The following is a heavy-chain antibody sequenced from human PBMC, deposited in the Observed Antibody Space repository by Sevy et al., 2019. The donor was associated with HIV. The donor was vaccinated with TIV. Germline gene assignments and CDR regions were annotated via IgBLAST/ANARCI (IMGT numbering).Heavy chain of an antibody. D-gene: IGHD4-17*01. CDR1: GGSVSTDSYY. CDR2: LFYSGST. Sequence: SETLSLTCTVSGGSVSTDSYYWSWIRQPPGKGLEWIGYLFYSGSTNYNPSLKSRVTIPLDTSKNQFSLKLSSVTAADTAVYYCARCRSPYGDYATGSFDYWGQGALVTVSS. CDR3: ARCRSPYGDYATGSFDY. V-gene: IGHV4-61*01. J-gene: IGHJ4*02.